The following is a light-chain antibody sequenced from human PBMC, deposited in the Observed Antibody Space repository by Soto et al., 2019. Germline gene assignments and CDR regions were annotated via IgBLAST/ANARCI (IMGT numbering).Light chain of an antibody. CDR3: QQYGSASPLT. CDR1: QSVSSSY. V-gene: IGKV3-20*01. J-gene: IGKJ4*01. CDR2: GAA. Sequence: EMVLTQSPGTLSLSPGERATLSCRASQSVSSSYLAWYQQKPGQAPRLLIYGAASRATGIPDRFSGSGCGTDFTLTISRREHEDVAVYYCQQYGSASPLTFGGGTKVDIK.